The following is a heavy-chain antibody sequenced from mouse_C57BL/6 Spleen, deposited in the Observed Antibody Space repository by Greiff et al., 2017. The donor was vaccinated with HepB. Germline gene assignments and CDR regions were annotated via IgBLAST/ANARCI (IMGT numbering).Heavy chain of an antibody. Sequence: EVHLVESGGGLVKPGGSLKLSCAASGFTFSDYGMHWVRQAPGKGLEWVAYISSGSSTIYYADTVKGRFTITRDNAKNTLFLQMTSLRSEDTAMYYCARRDSAWFAYWGQGTLVTVSA. CDR2: ISSGSSTI. CDR3: ARRDSAWFAY. D-gene: IGHD3-3*01. CDR1: GFTFSDYG. J-gene: IGHJ3*01. V-gene: IGHV5-17*01.